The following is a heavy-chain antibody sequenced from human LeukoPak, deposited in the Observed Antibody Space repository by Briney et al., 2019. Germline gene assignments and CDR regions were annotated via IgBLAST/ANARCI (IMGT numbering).Heavy chain of an antibody. CDR3: AKDYNRAYYYGSGFDY. V-gene: IGHV3-30*02. CDR2: IRYDGSKK. J-gene: IGHJ4*02. D-gene: IGHD3-10*01. CDR1: GFTFSSYG. Sequence: GGSLRLSCAASGFTFSSYGMHWVRQAPGKGLEWVAFIRYDGSKKYSADSVKGRFTISRDNSKNTLYLQMNSLRAEDTAVYYCAKDYNRAYYYGSGFDYWGQGTLVTVSS.